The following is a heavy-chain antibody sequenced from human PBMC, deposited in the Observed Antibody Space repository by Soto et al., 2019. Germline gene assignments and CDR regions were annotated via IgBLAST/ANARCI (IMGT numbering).Heavy chain of an antibody. CDR3: ARGNHRWLQLWYFDL. CDR1: GGTFSSYT. Sequence: QVQLVQSGAEVKKPGSSVTVSCKASGGTFSSYTISWVRQAPGQGLEWMGGSIPIFGTVNYAQKFQGRVTITADESTSAAYMELSSLRSEDTAVYYCARGNHRWLQLWYFDLWGRGTLVTVSS. CDR2: SIPIFGTV. V-gene: IGHV1-69*12. J-gene: IGHJ2*01. D-gene: IGHD5-12*01.